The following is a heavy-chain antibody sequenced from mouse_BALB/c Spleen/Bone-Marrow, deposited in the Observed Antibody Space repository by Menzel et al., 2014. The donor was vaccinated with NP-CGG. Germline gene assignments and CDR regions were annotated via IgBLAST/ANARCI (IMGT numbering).Heavy chain of an antibody. V-gene: IGHV1-67*01. D-gene: IGHD2-14*01. CDR2: ISTYNGNT. Sequence: QVHVKQSGPEVVRPGVSVKISCEGSGYTFTDYAMHWVKQSHAKSLEWIGVISTYNGNTNYNQKFKGKATMTVDKSSSTAYMELARLTSEDSAIYYCAREVRAPWYAMDYWGQGTSVTVSS. J-gene: IGHJ4*01. CDR3: AREVRAPWYAMDY. CDR1: GYTFTDYA.